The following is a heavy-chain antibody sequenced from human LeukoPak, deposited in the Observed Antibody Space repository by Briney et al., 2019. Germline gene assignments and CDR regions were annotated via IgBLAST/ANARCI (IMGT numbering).Heavy chain of an antibody. V-gene: IGHV4-39*01. CDR1: GGSISSSTYY. D-gene: IGHD2/OR15-2a*01. Sequence: SETLSLTCTVSGGSISSSTYYWGWIRQPPGKGLEWIGSIYYSGSTYYNPSLKSRVTISVATSKNQFSLKLSSVTAADTAVYYCARQDGGHLAFLYWGQGTLVTVSS. CDR2: IYYSGST. J-gene: IGHJ4*02. CDR3: ARQDGGHLAFLY.